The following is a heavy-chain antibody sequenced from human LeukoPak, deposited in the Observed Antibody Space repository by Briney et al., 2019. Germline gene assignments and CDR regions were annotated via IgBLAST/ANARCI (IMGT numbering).Heavy chain of an antibody. V-gene: IGHV3-30-3*01. Sequence: GGSLRLSCTASGFTFSSYAMHWVRQAPGKGLEWVAVISYDGSNKYYADSVKGRFTISRDNSKNTLYLQMNSLRAEDTAVYYCVRLGGNGRFDYWGQGTLVTVSS. CDR3: VRLGGNGRFDY. CDR1: GFTFSSYA. J-gene: IGHJ4*02. CDR2: ISYDGSNK. D-gene: IGHD4-23*01.